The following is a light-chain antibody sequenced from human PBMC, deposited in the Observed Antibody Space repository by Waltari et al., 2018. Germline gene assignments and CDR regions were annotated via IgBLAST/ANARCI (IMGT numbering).Light chain of an antibody. CDR1: VLAKRY. J-gene: IGLJ3*02. CDR3: FSGADNTLWV. CDR2: KDS. V-gene: IGLV3-27*01. Sequence: ARITCSGDVLAKRYARWFSQTPGQAPVLVIYKDSERPSGIPERFSGSTSGTTVTLTISGAQVEDEADYYVFSGADNTLWVFGGG.